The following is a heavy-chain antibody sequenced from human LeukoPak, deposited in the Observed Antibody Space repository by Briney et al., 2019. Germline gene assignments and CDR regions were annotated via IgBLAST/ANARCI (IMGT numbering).Heavy chain of an antibody. CDR3: ARHLAPYSNFPGTSSFDY. CDR2: IYHSGST. CDR1: GGSISSSNW. D-gene: IGHD4-11*01. J-gene: IGHJ4*02. Sequence: PSETLSLTCAVSGGSISSSNWWSWVRQPPGKGLEWIGEIYHSGSTNYNPSLKSRVTISVDTSKNQFSLKLSSVTAADTAVYYCARHLAPYSNFPGTSSFDYWGQGTLVTVSS. V-gene: IGHV4-4*02.